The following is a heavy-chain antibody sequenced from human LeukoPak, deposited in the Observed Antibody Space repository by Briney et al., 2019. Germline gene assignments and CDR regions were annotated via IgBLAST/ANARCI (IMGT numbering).Heavy chain of an antibody. CDR3: ARQRPYYDFWSVPGWFDP. D-gene: IGHD3-3*01. CDR1: GGSFSGYY. J-gene: IGHJ5*02. CDR2: INHSGST. Sequence: SETLSLTCAVYGGSFSGYYWSWIRQPPGKGLEWIGEINHSGSTNYNPSLKSRVTISVDTSKNQFSLKLSSVTAADTAVYYCARQRPYYDFWSVPGWFDPWGQGTLVTVSS. V-gene: IGHV4-34*01.